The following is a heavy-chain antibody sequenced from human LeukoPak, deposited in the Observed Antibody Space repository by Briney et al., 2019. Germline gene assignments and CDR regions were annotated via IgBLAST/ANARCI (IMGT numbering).Heavy chain of an antibody. J-gene: IGHJ3*02. CDR2: IYPGDSDT. CDR3: ARHTKMATIGDAFDI. Sequence: GESLRISCKGSEYSFTTYWIGWVRQMPGKGLEWMGIIYPGDSDTRYSPSFQGQVTISADKSISTAYLQWSSLKASDTAMYYCARHTKMATIGDAFDIWGQGTMVTVSS. D-gene: IGHD5-24*01. V-gene: IGHV5-51*01. CDR1: EYSFTTYW.